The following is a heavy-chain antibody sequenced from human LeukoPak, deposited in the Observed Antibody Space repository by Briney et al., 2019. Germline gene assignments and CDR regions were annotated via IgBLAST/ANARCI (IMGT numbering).Heavy chain of an antibody. V-gene: IGHV3-7*03. J-gene: IGHJ4*02. CDR1: GFTFSNFG. D-gene: IGHD3-16*01. CDR2: IKEDGSQK. Sequence: GGSLRLSCAASGFTFSNFGMHWVRQAPGKGLEWVANIKEDGSQKYYVDSVKGRFTISRDNAKNSLYLQMNSLRAEDTAVYYCARLTPGGFAGGYYLDYWGQGTLVTVSS. CDR3: ARLTPGGFAGGYYLDY.